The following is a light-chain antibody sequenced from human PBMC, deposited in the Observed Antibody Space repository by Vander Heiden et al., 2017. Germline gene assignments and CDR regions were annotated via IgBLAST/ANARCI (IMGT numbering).Light chain of an antibody. CDR3: HQSDSPPHT. J-gene: IGKJ2*01. Sequence: DIQMTQSPSSLSASVGDRVTITCRASQSITRYLNWYQQKTGKAPKLLIFSASTLQGGVPSRFSDSGSGTDFTLTISSLQPEDFATYYCHQSDSPPHTFGQGTKLEI. CDR2: SAS. V-gene: IGKV1-39*01. CDR1: QSITRY.